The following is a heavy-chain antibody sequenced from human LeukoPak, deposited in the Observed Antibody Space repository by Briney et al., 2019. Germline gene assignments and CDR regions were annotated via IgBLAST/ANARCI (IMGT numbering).Heavy chain of an antibody. V-gene: IGHV4-34*01. CDR1: GGSFSGYY. CDR2: INHSGST. Sequence: PSETLSLTCAVYGGSFSGYYWSWIRQPPGKGLEWIGEINHSGSTNYNPSLKSRVTISVDTSENQFSLKLSSVTAADTAVYYCASGARFSGYYTYFDYWGQGTLVTVSS. J-gene: IGHJ4*02. CDR3: ASGARFSGYYTYFDY. D-gene: IGHD3-22*01.